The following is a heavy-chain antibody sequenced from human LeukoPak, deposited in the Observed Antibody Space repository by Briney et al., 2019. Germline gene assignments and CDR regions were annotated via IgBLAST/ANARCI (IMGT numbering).Heavy chain of an antibody. CDR1: GFTFDNYA. D-gene: IGHD2-15*01. CDR3: AKDSGWQLLRAEYFQH. V-gene: IGHV3-43*02. CDR2: ISADGRST. J-gene: IGHJ1*01. Sequence: PGGSLRLSCAASGFTFDNYAIHRVRQVPGTSLEWASLISADGRSTYYADSVKGRFTISRDNNKSSLYLQMRSLTTEDTAVYYCAKDSGWQLLRAEYFQHWGPGTLVTVSS.